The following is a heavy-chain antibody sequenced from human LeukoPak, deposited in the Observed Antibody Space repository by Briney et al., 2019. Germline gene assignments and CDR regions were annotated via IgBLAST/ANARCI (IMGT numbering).Heavy chain of an antibody. CDR1: GGTFSSYA. Sequence: ASVKVSCKASGGTFSSYAISWVRQAPGQGLEWMGGIIPIFGTANYAQKFQGRVTITTDESTSTAYMELNSLRAEDTAVYYCAKDAVPARWLVPCYFDYWGQGTLVTVSS. CDR3: AKDAVPARWLVPCYFDY. V-gene: IGHV1-69*05. D-gene: IGHD6-19*01. CDR2: IIPIFGTA. J-gene: IGHJ4*02.